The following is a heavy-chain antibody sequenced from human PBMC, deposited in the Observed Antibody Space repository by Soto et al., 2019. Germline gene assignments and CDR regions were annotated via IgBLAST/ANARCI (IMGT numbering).Heavy chain of an antibody. V-gene: IGHV3-33*01. J-gene: IGHJ4*02. D-gene: IGHD3-22*01. CDR3: ARDHRLDSSGYSRLFDY. CDR2: IWYDGSNK. Sequence: QVQLVESGGGVVQPGRSLRLSCAASGFTFSSYGMHWVRQAPGKGLEWVAVIWYDGSNKYYADSVKGRFTISRDNSKNPLYLQMNSLRAEDTAVYYCARDHRLDSSGYSRLFDYWGQGTLVTVSA. CDR1: GFTFSSYG.